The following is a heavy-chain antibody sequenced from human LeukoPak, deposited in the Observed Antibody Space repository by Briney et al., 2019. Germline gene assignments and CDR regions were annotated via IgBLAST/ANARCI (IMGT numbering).Heavy chain of an antibody. Sequence: GGSLRLSCEASGLIFSNVWMSWVRQAPGKGLEWVGRIKSKSDGGTTDLAAPVKGRFTISRDDSKNTVYLQMNSLKSEDTAVFYCTTDPFNYYDNDDYFNSWGQGTLVTVSS. CDR3: TTDPFNYYDNDDYFNS. D-gene: IGHD3-22*01. J-gene: IGHJ4*02. V-gene: IGHV3-15*01. CDR2: IKSKSDGGTT. CDR1: GLIFSNVW.